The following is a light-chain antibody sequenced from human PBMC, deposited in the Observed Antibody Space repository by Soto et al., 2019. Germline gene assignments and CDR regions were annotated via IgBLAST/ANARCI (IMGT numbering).Light chain of an antibody. CDR3: QKYDSVXVWT. V-gene: IGKV1-5*01. J-gene: IGKJ1*01. Sequence: DIQMTQSPSTLSASVGDRVTITCRASQGISGWLAWYQQKAGNAPRLLIFDASSLMSGLPSRFSGSGSATDFPITINSLQPDDSATYYRQKYDSVXVWTCGQGTKV. CDR1: QGISGW. CDR2: DAS.